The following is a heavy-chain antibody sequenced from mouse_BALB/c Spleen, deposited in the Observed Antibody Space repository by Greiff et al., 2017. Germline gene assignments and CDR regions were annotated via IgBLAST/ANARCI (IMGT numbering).Heavy chain of an antibody. Sequence: VQLKESGPELVKPGASVKMSCKASGYTFTSYVMHWVKQKPGQGLEWIGYINPYNDGTKYNEKFKGKATLTSDKSSSTAYMELSSLTSEDSAVYYCARAGLPPYWYFDVWGAGTTVTVSS. CDR3: ARAGLPPYWYFDV. CDR2: INPYNDGT. V-gene: IGHV1-14*01. J-gene: IGHJ1*01. D-gene: IGHD2-4*01. CDR1: GYTFTSYV.